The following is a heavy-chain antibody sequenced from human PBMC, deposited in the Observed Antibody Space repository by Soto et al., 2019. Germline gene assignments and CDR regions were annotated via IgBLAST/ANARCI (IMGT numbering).Heavy chain of an antibody. V-gene: IGHV1-24*01. Sequence: ASVKVSCKVSGYTLTELSIHWVRQAPGKGLEWMGGFDPEDGETIYAQKFQGRVTMTEDTSTDTAYMELSSLRSEDTAVYYCATRRGYSYGYKSDGFDYWGQGTLVTVSS. CDR3: ATRRGYSYGYKSDGFDY. CDR2: FDPEDGET. D-gene: IGHD5-18*01. J-gene: IGHJ4*02. CDR1: GYTLTELS.